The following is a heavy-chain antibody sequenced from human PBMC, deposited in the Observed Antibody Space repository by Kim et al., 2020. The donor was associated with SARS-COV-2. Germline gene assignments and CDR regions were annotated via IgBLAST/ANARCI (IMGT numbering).Heavy chain of an antibody. CDR1: GFTFSSYS. J-gene: IGHJ6*02. CDR2: ISSSSSYI. CDR3: ARVLSAPGWYYGMDV. Sequence: GGSLRLSCAASGFTFSSYSMNWVRQAPGKGLEWVSSISSSSSYIYYADSVKGRFTISRDNAKNSLYLQMNSLRAEDTAVYYCARVLSAPGWYYGMDVWGQETTVTVSS. V-gene: IGHV3-21*01.